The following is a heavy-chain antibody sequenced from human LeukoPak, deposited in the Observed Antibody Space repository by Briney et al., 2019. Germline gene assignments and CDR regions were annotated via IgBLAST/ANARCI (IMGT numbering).Heavy chain of an antibody. Sequence: SQTLSLTCTVSGGSITSGDYYWSWIRQPPGKGLEWIGYIYYSGSTYYNPSLKSRVTISVDTSKNQFSLKLSSVTAADTAVYYCARVVVPRVLDYWGQGPLVTVSS. J-gene: IGHJ4*02. D-gene: IGHD2-2*01. CDR1: GGSITSGDYY. CDR2: IYYSGST. V-gene: IGHV4-30-4*01. CDR3: ARVVVPRVLDY.